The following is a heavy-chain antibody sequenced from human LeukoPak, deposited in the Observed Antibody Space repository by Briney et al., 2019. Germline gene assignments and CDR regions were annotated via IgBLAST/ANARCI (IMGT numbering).Heavy chain of an antibody. D-gene: IGHD3-22*01. Sequence: GGALRLSCAASGFTFSRYWMSWVRQAPGKGLEWVANIKQDGSEKYFVDSVKGRFTISRGNAKNSLYLQMNSLRAEDTAVYYCARDLSYYDSSGYYEHGFGYWGQGALVTVSS. J-gene: IGHJ4*02. CDR2: IKQDGSEK. CDR3: ARDLSYYDSSGYYEHGFGY. V-gene: IGHV3-7*01. CDR1: GFTFSRYW.